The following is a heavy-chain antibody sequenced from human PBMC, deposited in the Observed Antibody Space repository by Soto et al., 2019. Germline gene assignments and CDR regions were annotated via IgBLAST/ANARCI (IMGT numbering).Heavy chain of an antibody. CDR2: ISYDGSNK. D-gene: IGHD6-13*01. J-gene: IGHJ6*02. Sequence: GGSLRLSCAASGFTFSSYAMHWVRQAPGKGLEWVAVISYDGSNKYYADSVKGRFTIPKDNSKNTRYLQMNSLRAEYTAVYYCARDLSSLGSSSWSYYYYGMDVWGQGTTVTVSS. CDR3: ARDLSSLGSSSWSYYYYGMDV. V-gene: IGHV3-30-3*01. CDR1: GFTFSSYA.